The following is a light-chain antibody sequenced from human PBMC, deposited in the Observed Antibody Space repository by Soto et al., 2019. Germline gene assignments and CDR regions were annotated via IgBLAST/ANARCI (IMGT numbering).Light chain of an antibody. CDR3: AAWDDSLNGWV. CDR2: SDD. CDR1: NSNIGSNT. J-gene: IGLJ3*02. Sequence: QSVLTQAPSVSGTPGQRVTISCSGSNSNIGSNTVNWYQQLPGTAPKLLIYSDDQRPSGVPDRFSGSKSGTSASLAISGLQYEDEADYYCAAWDDSLNGWVFGGGTKLTVL. V-gene: IGLV1-44*01.